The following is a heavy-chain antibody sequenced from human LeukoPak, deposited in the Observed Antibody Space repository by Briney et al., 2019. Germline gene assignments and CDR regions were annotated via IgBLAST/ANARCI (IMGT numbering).Heavy chain of an antibody. D-gene: IGHD2-21*02. CDR3: ARGDIVVVTASSDH. CDR1: GFTFSSYS. J-gene: IGHJ5*02. Sequence: GGSMRLSCAAFGFTFSSYSMNWVRQAPGKGLEWVSSIIIISIYTNYADSVKGRFTISRGNAKNSLYLQMNRLRAEDTAVYYCARGDIVVVTASSDHWGQGTLVTVSS. V-gene: IGHV3-21*01. CDR2: IIIISIYT.